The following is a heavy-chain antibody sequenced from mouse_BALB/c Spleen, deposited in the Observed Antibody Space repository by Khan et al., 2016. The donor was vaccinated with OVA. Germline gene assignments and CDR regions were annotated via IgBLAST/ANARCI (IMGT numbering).Heavy chain of an antibody. CDR2: IWSDGNT. D-gene: IGHD2-14*01. CDR3: SRNSFMYDFTY. V-gene: IGHV2-2*01. Sequence: QVQLKQSGPGLVLPSQSLSITCTVSGFSLTTSGIHWVRQYPGKGLEWLGVIWSDGNTDFNAAFISSMRIRKDNSKNQGFSKVNSLAPDDTASYYCSRNSFMYDFTYWGQGTLFTVSA. J-gene: IGHJ3*01. CDR1: GFSLTTSG.